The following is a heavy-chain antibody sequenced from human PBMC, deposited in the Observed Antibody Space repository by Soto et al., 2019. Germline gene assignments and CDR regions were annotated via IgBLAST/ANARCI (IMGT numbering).Heavy chain of an antibody. D-gene: IGHD4-17*01. V-gene: IGHV4-30-4*01. CDR2: IYDSGST. CDR3: AREVIPLTTDWYFDL. J-gene: IGHJ2*01. Sequence: QLQLRESGPGLVKPSETLSLTCTVSGGSISGGVGGLYYWSWIRQPPGKGLEWIGYIYDSGSTYYNPSLKSPLTISVDTSKNQFSLRLSSVTAADTALYYCAREVIPLTTDWYFDLWGRGTLVTVSS. CDR1: GGSISGGVGGLYY.